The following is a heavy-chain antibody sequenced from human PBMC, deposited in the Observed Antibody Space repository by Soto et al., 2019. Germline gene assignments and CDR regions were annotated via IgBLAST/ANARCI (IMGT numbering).Heavy chain of an antibody. CDR3: ARDKLWFGELRSYYYGMDV. CDR1: GGTFTSYA. CDR2: IIPIFGTA. D-gene: IGHD3-10*01. J-gene: IGHJ6*02. V-gene: IGHV1-69*13. Sequence: ASVKVSCKASGGTFTSYAISWVRQAPGQGLEWMGGIIPIFGTANYAQKFQGRVTITADESTSTAYMELSSLRSEDTAVYYCARDKLWFGELRSYYYGMDVWGQGTTVTVSS.